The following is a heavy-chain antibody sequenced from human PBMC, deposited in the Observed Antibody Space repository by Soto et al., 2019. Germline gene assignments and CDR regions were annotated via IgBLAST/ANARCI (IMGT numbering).Heavy chain of an antibody. CDR2: ISNSGAST. D-gene: IGHD3-3*01. CDR3: AKGPTIFGVSISYYFYYGLDV. V-gene: IGHV3-23*01. Sequence: VGSLIPSCDASSLTFSRFAMSWVLQAPGNGLECVSAISNSGASTYSADSVKGRFTISRDNSKNTLYLQMNSLRAEDTAVYYCAKGPTIFGVSISYYFYYGLDVWGQGTTVTVSS. J-gene: IGHJ6*01. CDR1: SLTFSRFA.